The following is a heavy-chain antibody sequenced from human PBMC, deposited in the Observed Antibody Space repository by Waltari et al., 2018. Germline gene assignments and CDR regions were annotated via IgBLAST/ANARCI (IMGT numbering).Heavy chain of an antibody. CDR2: RKQDGSGN. CDR3: ARPYASGWYINFDY. J-gene: IGHJ4*02. CDR1: GFTFSSCW. V-gene: IGHV3-7*01. Sequence: VQLVESGGGLVQPGGSLRRSCAAPGFTFSSCWRSWVRPAPGKGLERGAKRKQDGSGNDYVDSGKGRFTFSRDNAKNSLYLQMNSLRAEDTAGYDCARPYASGWYINFDYWGQGTLVTVSS. D-gene: IGHD6-19*01.